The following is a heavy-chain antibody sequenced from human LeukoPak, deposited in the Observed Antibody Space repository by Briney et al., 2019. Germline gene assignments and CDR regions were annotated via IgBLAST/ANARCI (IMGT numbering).Heavy chain of an antibody. V-gene: IGHV4-61*08. CDR3: AGDQGGSAHRHAFDI. J-gene: IGHJ3*02. CDR1: GGSVDTIDYY. CDR2: MYHTGSS. Sequence: PSETLSLTCTVSGGSVDTIDYYWSWIRQPPGKGLEWIVYMYHTGSSIYSPSLKSRLTISVDTSKNQFSLNLSSMTAADTAVYYCAGDQGGSAHRHAFDIWGQGTLVTVSS. D-gene: IGHD1-26*01.